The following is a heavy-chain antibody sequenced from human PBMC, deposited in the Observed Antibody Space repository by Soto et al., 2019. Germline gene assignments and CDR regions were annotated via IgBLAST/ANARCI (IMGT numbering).Heavy chain of an antibody. J-gene: IGHJ6*02. CDR3: ARGEYYYGSGSSMDV. CDR2: IGTAGDP. D-gene: IGHD3-10*01. Sequence: PGGSLRISCAASGFTFSSYDMHWVRQATGKGLEWVSAIGTAGDPYYPGSVKGRFTISRENAKNSLYLQMNSLRAGDTAVYYCARGEYYYGSGSSMDVWGQGTTVTVSS. V-gene: IGHV3-13*05. CDR1: GFTFSSYD.